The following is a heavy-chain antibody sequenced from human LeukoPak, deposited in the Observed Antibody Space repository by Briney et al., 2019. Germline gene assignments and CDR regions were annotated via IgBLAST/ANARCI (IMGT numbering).Heavy chain of an antibody. Sequence: GGSLRLSCAASAFTFSSYGMHWVRQAPGKGLEWVAVISYDGSNKYYADSVKGRFTISRDNSKNTLYLQMNSLRAEDTAVYYCATLGVVPADFDYWGQGTLVTVSS. CDR1: AFTFSSYG. CDR3: ATLGVVPADFDY. D-gene: IGHD2-2*01. CDR2: ISYDGSNK. V-gene: IGHV3-30*03. J-gene: IGHJ4*02.